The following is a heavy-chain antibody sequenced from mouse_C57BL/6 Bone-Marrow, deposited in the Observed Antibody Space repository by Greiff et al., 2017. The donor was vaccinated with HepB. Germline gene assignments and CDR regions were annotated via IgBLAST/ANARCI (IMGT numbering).Heavy chain of an antibody. J-gene: IGHJ3*01. V-gene: IGHV1-81*01. Sequence: VQLVESGAELARPGASVKLSCKASGYTFTSYGISWVKQRTGQGLEWIGEIYPRSGNTYYNEKFKGKATLTADKSSSTVYMELRSLTSEDSAVYFCARSIYYYGSSFAWFAYWGQGTLVTVSA. CDR2: IYPRSGNT. CDR1: GYTFTSYG. D-gene: IGHD1-1*01. CDR3: ARSIYYYGSSFAWFAY.